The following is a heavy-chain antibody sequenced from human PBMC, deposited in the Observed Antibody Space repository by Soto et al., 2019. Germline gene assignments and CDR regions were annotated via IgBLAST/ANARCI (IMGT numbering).Heavy chain of an antibody. J-gene: IGHJ4*02. V-gene: IGHV1-69*13. CDR2: IIPIFGTA. CDR3: ASLRGDPVVVITKKTPYYFDY. D-gene: IGHD3-22*01. CDR1: GGTFSSYA. Sequence: SVKVSCKASGGTFSSYAISWVRQAPGQGLEWMGGIIPIFGTANYAQKFQGRVTITADESTSTAYMELSSLRSEDTAVYYCASLRGDPVVVITKKTPYYFDYWGQGTLVTVSS.